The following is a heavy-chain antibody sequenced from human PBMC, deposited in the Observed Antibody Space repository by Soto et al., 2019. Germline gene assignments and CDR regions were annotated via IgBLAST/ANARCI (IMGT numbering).Heavy chain of an antibody. D-gene: IGHD3-9*01. J-gene: IGHJ5*02. Sequence: ASVKVSCKASGYTFTAFYMNWVRQAPGQGLEWMGWVNPNTGVTKYTQKFQGRVTMTRDTSINTAYMELSGLTSDDTAVYYCTTLRLDPWGQGTLVTVSS. CDR3: TTLRLDP. V-gene: IGHV1-2*02. CDR1: GYTFTAFY. CDR2: VNPNTGVT.